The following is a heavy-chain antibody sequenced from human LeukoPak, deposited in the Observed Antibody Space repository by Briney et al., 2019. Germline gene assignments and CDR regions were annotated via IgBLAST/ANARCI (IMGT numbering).Heavy chain of an antibody. V-gene: IGHV4-34*01. CDR2: INHSGST. CDR3: ARDPLTAVAGTMNYYGMDV. Sequence: SETLSLTCAVYGGSFSGYYWSWIRQPPGKGLEWIGEINHSGSTNYDPSLKSRVTISVDTSKNQFSLKLSSVTAADTAVYYCARDPLTAVAGTMNYYGMDVWGKGTTVTVSS. J-gene: IGHJ6*04. D-gene: IGHD6-19*01. CDR1: GGSFSGYY.